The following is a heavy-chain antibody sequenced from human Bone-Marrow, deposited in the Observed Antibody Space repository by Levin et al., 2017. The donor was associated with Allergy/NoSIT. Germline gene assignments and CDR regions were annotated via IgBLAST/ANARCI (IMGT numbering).Heavy chain of an antibody. CDR3: TTEAFDI. CDR2: FDPEDGET. J-gene: IGHJ3*02. Sequence: GESLKISCKISGHPLTEVAMHWVRQPAGKGLEWMGHFDPEDGETAYSQKFQGRVTLTEDTSTDTAFMELNSLTSEDTAMYYCTTEAFDIWGQGTMVIVSS. CDR1: GHPLTEVA. V-gene: IGHV1-24*01.